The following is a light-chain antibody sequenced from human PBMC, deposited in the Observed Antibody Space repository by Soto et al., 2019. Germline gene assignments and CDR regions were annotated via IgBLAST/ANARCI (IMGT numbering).Light chain of an antibody. CDR1: SSDVGGYDY. V-gene: IGLV2-14*01. J-gene: IGLJ3*02. Sequence: QSALTQPASVSGSPGQSITISCTGTSSDVGGYDYVSWYQQYPGKAPTLMIYEVNNRPAGVSTRFSGSKSGNTASLTSSGLQAEDEADYYCTAYTSRRVNWVFGGGTKLTVL. CDR3: TAYTSRRVNWV. CDR2: EVN.